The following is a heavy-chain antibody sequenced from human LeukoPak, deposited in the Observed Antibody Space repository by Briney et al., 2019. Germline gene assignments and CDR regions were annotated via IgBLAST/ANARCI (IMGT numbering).Heavy chain of an antibody. D-gene: IGHD3-22*01. V-gene: IGHV3-21*01. J-gene: IGHJ4*02. CDR1: GSPFSAYS. Sequence: GGSLRLSCAASGSPFSAYSMNWVRQAPGKGLEWVSSISGSSSYMFYADSVKGRFTISRDNAKNSLYLQMNSLRAEDTAVYYCAKAYYDSSGYSYYFDYWGQGTLVTVSS. CDR2: ISGSSSYM. CDR3: AKAYYDSSGYSYYFDY.